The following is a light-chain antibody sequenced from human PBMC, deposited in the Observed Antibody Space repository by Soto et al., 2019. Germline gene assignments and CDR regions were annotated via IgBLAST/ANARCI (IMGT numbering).Light chain of an antibody. J-gene: IGLJ1*01. Sequence: QCALTQPASVSGSPGQSITISCTGTSSDVGSYNLVSWYQQHPGKAPKLMIYEVSKRPSGVSNRFSGPKSGNTASLTISGLQAEDEADYYCCSYAGSSTFYVFGTGTKVTVL. V-gene: IGLV2-23*02. CDR3: CSYAGSSTFYV. CDR1: SSDVGSYNL. CDR2: EVS.